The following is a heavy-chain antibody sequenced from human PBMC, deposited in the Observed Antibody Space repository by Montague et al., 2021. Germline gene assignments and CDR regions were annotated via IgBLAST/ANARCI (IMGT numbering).Heavy chain of an antibody. V-gene: IGHV4-39*01. J-gene: IGHJ5*02. Sequence: SETLSLTCTVSGDSIRSVTYSFGRAPYYWAWIRQSPGKQLEWIGSLDYSGNTSYSPFLKSRLIMSMDTSENQFSLRLTSVTAADTAVYYCERHSHNGGHGAWGQGTLVTVSS. CDR1: GDSIRSVTYSFGRAPYY. D-gene: IGHD2-8*01. CDR2: LDYSGNT. CDR3: ERHSHNGGHGA.